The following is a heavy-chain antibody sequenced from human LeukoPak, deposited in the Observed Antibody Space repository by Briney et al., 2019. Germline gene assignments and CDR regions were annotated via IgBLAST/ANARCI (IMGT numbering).Heavy chain of an antibody. V-gene: IGHV6-1*01. CDR3: ASGWNSGNFWY. Sequence: SQTLSLTCAISGDSVSTNSGVWNWVRQSPSRGLEWLGRTYYRSKWYDDYAVSVRSRITINPDTSKNQFSLQLTSVTPEDTAVYSCASGWNSGNFWYWGQGTLVTVSS. CDR2: TYYRSKWYD. CDR1: GDSVSTNSGV. J-gene: IGHJ4*02. D-gene: IGHD1-26*01.